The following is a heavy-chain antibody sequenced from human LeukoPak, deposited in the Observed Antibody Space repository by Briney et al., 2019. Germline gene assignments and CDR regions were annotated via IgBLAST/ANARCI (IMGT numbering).Heavy chain of an antibody. D-gene: IGHD3-10*01. Sequence: SETLSLTCAVYGGPFSGYYWSWIRQPPGKGLEWIGSIYHSGSTYYNPSLKSRVTISVDTSKNQFSLKLSSVTAADTAVYYCARIALYGFIDYWGQGTLVTVSS. J-gene: IGHJ4*02. CDR2: IYHSGST. V-gene: IGHV4-34*01. CDR1: GGPFSGYY. CDR3: ARIALYGFIDY.